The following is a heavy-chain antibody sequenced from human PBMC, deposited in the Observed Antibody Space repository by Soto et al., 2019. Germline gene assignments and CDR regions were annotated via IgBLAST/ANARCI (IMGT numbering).Heavy chain of an antibody. D-gene: IGHD6-19*01. CDR1: GGTFSSYA. Sequence: QVQLVQSGAEVKKPGSSVKVSCKASGGTFSSYAISWVRQAPGQGLEWMGGIIPIFGTANYAQKFQGRVTITADESTSTAYRERRSLGSEDTAVYYCASPWLVQDAFDIWGQGTMVTVSS. V-gene: IGHV1-69*01. CDR3: ASPWLVQDAFDI. J-gene: IGHJ3*02. CDR2: IIPIFGTA.